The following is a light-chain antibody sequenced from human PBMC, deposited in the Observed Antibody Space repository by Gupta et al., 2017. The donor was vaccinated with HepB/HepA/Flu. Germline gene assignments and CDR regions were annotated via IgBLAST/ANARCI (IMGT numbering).Light chain of an antibody. CDR1: TSNIGNNY. CDR2: EDN. Sequence: QSVLTQPPSVSAAPGQKVTMSCSGSTSNIGNNYVSWYQQLPGTAPKLLIFEDNKRPSGIPDRFSGSKSGTSATLGIAGLQTGDEAEYYCGTWDSSLSAVVFGGGTELTVL. CDR3: GTWDSSLSAVV. J-gene: IGLJ2*01. V-gene: IGLV1-51*01.